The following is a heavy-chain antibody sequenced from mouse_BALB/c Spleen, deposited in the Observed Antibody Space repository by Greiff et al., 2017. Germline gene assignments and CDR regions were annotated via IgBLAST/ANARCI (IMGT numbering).Heavy chain of an antibody. D-gene: IGHD1-1*02. CDR2: ISDGGSYT. CDR1: GFSFSDYY. J-gene: IGHJ3*01. Sequence: DVQLVESGGGLVKPGGSLKLSCAASGFSFSDYYMYWVRQTPEKRLEWVATISDGGSYTYYPDSVKGRFTISRDNTKNNLYLQMSSLKSEDTAMYYCTQVEYYAGNAPFAYWGQGTLVTVSA. V-gene: IGHV5-4*02. CDR3: TQVEYYAGNAPFAY.